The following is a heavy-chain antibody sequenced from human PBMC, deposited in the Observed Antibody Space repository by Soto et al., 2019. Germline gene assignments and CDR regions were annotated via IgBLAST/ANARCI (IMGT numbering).Heavy chain of an antibody. V-gene: IGHV3-23*01. Sequence: GRSLRLSCAASGFTFTNHAMSWVRQAPGKGLEWVSDIGGSGSSTYYADSVKGRFTISRDNSKDTLYLQMNSLRAEDSAVYYCASRGSRWGQGTPVTV. D-gene: IGHD2-15*01. CDR3: ASRGSR. CDR2: IGGSGSST. J-gene: IGHJ4*02. CDR1: GFTFTNHA.